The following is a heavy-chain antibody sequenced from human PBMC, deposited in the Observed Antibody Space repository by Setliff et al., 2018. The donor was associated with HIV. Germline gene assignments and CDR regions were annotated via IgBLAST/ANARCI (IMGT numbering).Heavy chain of an antibody. Sequence: SETLSLTCVVSGASISYNTWSWIRQPPGKGLQWIGFIHHSVTTSYNPSLKSRVTISLDTSKNQLSLKLTSVTAADTAVYYCARGGTSSNWFDPWG. CDR2: IHHSVTT. V-gene: IGHV4-59*01. CDR3: ARGGTSSNWFDP. CDR1: GASISYNT. D-gene: IGHD2-2*01. J-gene: IGHJ5*02.